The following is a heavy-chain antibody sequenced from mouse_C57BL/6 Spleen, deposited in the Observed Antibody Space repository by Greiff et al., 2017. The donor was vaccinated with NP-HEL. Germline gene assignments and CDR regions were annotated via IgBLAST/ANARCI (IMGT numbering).Heavy chain of an antibody. Sequence: VQLQQPGAELAKPGASVKLSCKASGYTFTSYWMHWVKQRPGQGLEWIGYINPSSGYTKYNQKFKDKATSTADKSSSTAYMQLSSLTYEDSAVYYWARGYYGSSYYFDYWGKGSTLTVAS. D-gene: IGHD1-1*01. CDR3: ARGYYGSSYYFDY. CDR1: GYTFTSYW. J-gene: IGHJ2*01. V-gene: IGHV1-7*01. CDR2: INPSSGYT.